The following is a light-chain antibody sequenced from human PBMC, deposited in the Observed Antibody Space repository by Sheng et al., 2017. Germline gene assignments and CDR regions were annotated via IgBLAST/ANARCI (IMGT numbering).Light chain of an antibody. CDR1: LPIYGR. Sequence: VLTQSPATLSLSPGERATLSCRASLPIYGRLAWYQQIPGQPPRLLIHSVSDRASGIPARFSGSASGTDFILTIDNLEPEDFAVYYCQQRYHWPNTFGQGTRLEI. CDR2: SVS. J-gene: IGKJ2*01. V-gene: IGKV3-11*01. CDR3: QQRYHWPNT.